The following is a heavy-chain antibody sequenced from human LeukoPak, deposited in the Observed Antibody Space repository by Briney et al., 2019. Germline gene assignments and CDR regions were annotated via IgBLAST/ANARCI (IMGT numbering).Heavy chain of an antibody. J-gene: IGHJ4*02. CDR2: INHRGSI. V-gene: IGHV4-34*01. D-gene: IGHD6-6*01. CDR3: ARGLGLTRLYSSSSGEFDY. Sequence: SETLSLTCAVYGGSFSGYYWSWIRQPPGKGLEWIGEINHRGSINYNPSLKSRVTISIDTSKNQFSLKLSSVTAADTAVYYCARGLGLTRLYSSSSGEFDYWGQGTLVTVSS. CDR1: GGSFSGYY.